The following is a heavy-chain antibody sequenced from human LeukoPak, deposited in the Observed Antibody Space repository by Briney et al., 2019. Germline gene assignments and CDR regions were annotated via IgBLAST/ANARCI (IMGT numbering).Heavy chain of an antibody. J-gene: IGHJ4*02. D-gene: IGHD3-10*01. CDR1: GGSISSYY. CDR3: AREPFYGPLDY. Sequence: PSETLSLTCTVSGGSISSYYWSWIRQPPGKGLEWIGYIYYSGSTNYNPSLKSRVTISVDRSKNQFSLKLSSVTAADTAVYYCAREPFYGPLDYWGQGTLVTVSS. CDR2: IYYSGST. V-gene: IGHV4-59*12.